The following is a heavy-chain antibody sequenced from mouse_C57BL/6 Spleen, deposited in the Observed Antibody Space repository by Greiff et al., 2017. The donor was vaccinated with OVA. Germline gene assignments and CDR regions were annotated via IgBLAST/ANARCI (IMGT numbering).Heavy chain of an antibody. CDR2: IDPSDSYT. Sequence: QVQLQQPGAELVMPGASVKLSCKASGYTFTSYWMHWVKQRPGQGLEWIGEIDPSDSYTNYNQKFKGKSTLTVDKSSSTAYMQLSSLTSEDSAVYYCARKGGNYVDYWGQGTTLTVSS. V-gene: IGHV1-69*01. J-gene: IGHJ2*01. CDR1: GYTFTSYW. CDR3: ARKGGNYVDY.